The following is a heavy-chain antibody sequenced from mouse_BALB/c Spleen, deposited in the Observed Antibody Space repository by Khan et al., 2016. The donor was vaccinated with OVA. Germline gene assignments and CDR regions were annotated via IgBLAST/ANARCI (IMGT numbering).Heavy chain of an antibody. V-gene: IGHV2-6-5*01. CDR3: SKGIRAPSCGFDY. CDR1: GFSLTDHG. Sequence: QVQLVESGPGLVAPSQSLSITCTVSGFSLTDHGITWIRQPPGKGLEWLGTIWGGGSTYYNSVLKSRLRISKDNSKSQVLLKMNSMQTDDTAMYCCSKGIRAPSCGFDYWGQGTSVTVSA. J-gene: IGHJ4*01. CDR2: IWGGGST. D-gene: IGHD1-1*02.